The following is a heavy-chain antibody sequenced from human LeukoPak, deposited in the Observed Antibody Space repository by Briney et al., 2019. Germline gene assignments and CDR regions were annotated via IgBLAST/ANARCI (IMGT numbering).Heavy chain of an antibody. CDR1: GYSFTSYW. CDR3: ARSGVPAANWFDP. CDR2: IYPGDSDT. D-gene: IGHD2-2*01. V-gene: IGHV5-51*03. Sequence: GESLTLSCKGSGYSFTSYWIGWVRQMPGKGLEWMGIIYPGDSDTRYSPSFQGQVTISADKSISTAYLQWSSLKASDTAMYYCARSGVPAANWFDPWGQGTLVTVSS. J-gene: IGHJ5*02.